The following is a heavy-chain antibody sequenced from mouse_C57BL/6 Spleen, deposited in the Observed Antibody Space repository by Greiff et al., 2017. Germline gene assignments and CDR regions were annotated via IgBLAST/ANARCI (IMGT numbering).Heavy chain of an antibody. D-gene: IGHD2-3*01. J-gene: IGHJ1*03. CDR3: ARAIYDGYYGYLEV. CDR2: ISYSGST. V-gene: IGHV3-8*01. CDR1: GYSITSDY. Sequence: VQLKESGPGLAKPSQTLSLTCSVTGYSITSDYWNWIRKFPGNKLEYMGYISYSGSTYYNPSLKSRISITRDTSKNQYYLQLNSVTTEDTATFYGARAIYDGYYGYLEVGGTGTTVTVSS.